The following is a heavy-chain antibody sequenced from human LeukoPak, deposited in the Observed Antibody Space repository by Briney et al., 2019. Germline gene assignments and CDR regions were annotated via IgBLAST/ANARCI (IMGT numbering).Heavy chain of an antibody. Sequence: GGSLRLSCAASGFTFSSYGVSWVRQAPGKGLEWVSGISGSGGSTYYVDSVKGRFTISRDNAKNSLYLQMNSLRAEDTAVYYCARAPYCSSTSCYVRSFDYWGQGTLVTVSS. CDR2: ISGSGGST. CDR1: GFTFSSYG. CDR3: ARAPYCSSTSCYVRSFDY. V-gene: IGHV3-23*01. J-gene: IGHJ4*02. D-gene: IGHD2-2*01.